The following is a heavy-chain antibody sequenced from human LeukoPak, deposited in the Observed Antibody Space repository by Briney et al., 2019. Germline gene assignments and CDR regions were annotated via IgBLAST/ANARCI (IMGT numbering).Heavy chain of an antibody. CDR2: ISVYNGNT. CDR1: GYTFINYG. Sequence: ASVKVCCKASGYTFINYGITWVRQAPGQGVEWMGWISVYNGNTNYAQKLQGRITMTTDTSRSTAYMELRSLRSDDTAVYYCARGGGWFFGSFDPRGQGTLVTVSS. D-gene: IGHD6-19*01. J-gene: IGHJ5*02. CDR3: ARGGGWFFGSFDP. V-gene: IGHV1-18*01.